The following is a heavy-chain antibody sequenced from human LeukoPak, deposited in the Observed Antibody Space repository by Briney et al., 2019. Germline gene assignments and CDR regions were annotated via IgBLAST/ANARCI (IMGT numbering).Heavy chain of an antibody. CDR1: GGTFSSYA. CDR2: IIPILGIA. CDR3: ARGGRSSGVDY. V-gene: IGHV1-69*04. Sequence: SVKVSCKASGGTFSSYAISWVRQAPGQGLERMGRIIPILGIANYAQKFQGRVTITADKSTSTAYMELSSLRSEDTAVYYCARGGRSSGVDYWGQGTLVTVSS. J-gene: IGHJ4*02. D-gene: IGHD3-10*01.